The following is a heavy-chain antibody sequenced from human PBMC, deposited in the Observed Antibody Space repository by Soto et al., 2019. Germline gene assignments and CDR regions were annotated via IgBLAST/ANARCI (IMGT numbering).Heavy chain of an antibody. Sequence: SETLSLTCAVYGGSFSGYYCSWIRQPPGKGLEWIGEINHSGSTNYNPSLKSGVTISVDTSKNQFSLKLSSVTAADTAGYYCARGPGGAYDIQTVDYWGQGTLVTVSS. J-gene: IGHJ4*01. CDR2: INHSGST. CDR3: ARGPGGAYDIQTVDY. CDR1: GGSFSGYY. V-gene: IGHV4-34*01. D-gene: IGHD3-22*01.